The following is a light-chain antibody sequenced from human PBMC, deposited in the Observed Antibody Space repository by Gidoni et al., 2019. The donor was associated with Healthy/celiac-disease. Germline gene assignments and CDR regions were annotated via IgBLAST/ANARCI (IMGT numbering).Light chain of an antibody. J-gene: IGKJ4*02. Sequence: EIVLTQSPATLSLSPGESATLSCSASQSVSSYLAWYQQKPGQAPRLLIYDASNRATGIPARFSGSGSGTDFTLTISSLEPEDFAVYYCQQLSNPLTFGGGTKVEIK. CDR3: QQLSNPLT. CDR1: QSVSSY. CDR2: DAS. V-gene: IGKV3-11*01.